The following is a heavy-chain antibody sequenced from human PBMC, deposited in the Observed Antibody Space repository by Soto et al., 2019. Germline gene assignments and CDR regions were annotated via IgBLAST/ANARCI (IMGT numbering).Heavy chain of an antibody. CDR1: GGTFSSYA. V-gene: IGHV1-69*06. J-gene: IGHJ6*02. Sequence: GASVKVSCKASGGTFSSYAISWVRQAPGQGLEWMGGIIPIFGTANYAQKFQGRVTITADKSTSTAYMELSSLRSEDTAVYYCARSMSHKRDYYYYGMDVWGQGTTGTVSS. CDR3: ARSMSHKRDYYYYGMDV. D-gene: IGHD3-10*02. CDR2: IIPIFGTA.